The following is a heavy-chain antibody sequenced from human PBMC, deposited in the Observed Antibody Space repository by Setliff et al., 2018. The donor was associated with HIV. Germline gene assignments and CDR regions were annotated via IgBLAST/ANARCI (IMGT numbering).Heavy chain of an antibody. V-gene: IGHV4-34*01. CDR2: INYRGNT. CDR1: GGSFSGYY. CDR3: ASLDGSESPYIYYYYMDV. D-gene: IGHD3-10*01. J-gene: IGHJ6*03. Sequence: PSETLSLTCAVFGGSFSGYYWSWIRQPPGKGLEWIGSINYRGNTYYSPSLKSRAAISVDTSKNQISLKLSSVTAADTAVYYCASLDGSESPYIYYYYMDVWGKGTAVTVPS.